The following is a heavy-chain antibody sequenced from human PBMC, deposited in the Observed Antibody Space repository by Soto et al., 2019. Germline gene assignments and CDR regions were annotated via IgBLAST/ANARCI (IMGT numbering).Heavy chain of an antibody. Sequence: PGGSLILSCSASVVSFSDYYMTWIRHAAPKGLEWLPYISSSGTTIYYADSVKGRFTISRDNAKNSLYLQMNSLRAEDTAVYHCARNGGYISSWYGPFDLWGRGVLVTVSS. J-gene: IGHJ4*02. D-gene: IGHD6-13*01. V-gene: IGHV3-11*01. CDR3: ARNGGYISSWYGPFDL. CDR2: ISSSGTTI. CDR1: VVSFSDYY.